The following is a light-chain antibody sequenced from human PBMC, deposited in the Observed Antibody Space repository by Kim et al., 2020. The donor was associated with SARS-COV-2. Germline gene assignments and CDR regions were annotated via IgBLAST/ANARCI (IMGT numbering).Light chain of an antibody. CDR2: GAS. J-gene: IGKJ1*01. V-gene: IGKV3-15*01. CDR1: HSVSSN. Sequence: GSPGERATLSCRASHSVSSNLAWYQQKPGQAPRLLIYGASTRATGIPARFSGSGSGTEFTLTISSLQSEDFAVYYCQQYNNWPPTFGQGTKVDIK. CDR3: QQYNNWPPT.